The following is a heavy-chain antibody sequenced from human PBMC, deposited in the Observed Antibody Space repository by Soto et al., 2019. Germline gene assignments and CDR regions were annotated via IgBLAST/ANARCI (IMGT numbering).Heavy chain of an antibody. D-gene: IGHD5-12*01. Sequence: GGSLRLSCVASGFTFSSYAMSWVRQAPGKGLEWVSGIVGSGGSTYYADSVKGRFTISRDNSKNTLYLQLNSLRAEDTAVYYCAKDPYASATICRSFDYWGQGTLVTVSS. V-gene: IGHV3-23*01. CDR3: AKDPYASATICRSFDY. CDR1: GFTFSSYA. J-gene: IGHJ4*02. CDR2: IVGSGGST.